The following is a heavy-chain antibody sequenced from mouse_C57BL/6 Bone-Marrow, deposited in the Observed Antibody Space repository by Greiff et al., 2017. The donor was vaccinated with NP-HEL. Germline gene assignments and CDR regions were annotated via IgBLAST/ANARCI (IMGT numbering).Heavy chain of an antibody. CDR3: AHFRTDYWYFDV. J-gene: IGHJ1*03. CDR2: IHPNSGST. V-gene: IGHV1-64*01. Sequence: QVQLQQPGAELVKPGASVKLSCKASGYTFTSYWMHWVKQRPGQGLEWIGMIHPNSGSTNYNEKFKSKATLTVDKSSSTAYMQLSSLTSEDSAVYYCAHFRTDYWYFDVWGTGTTVTVSS. CDR1: GYTFTSYW.